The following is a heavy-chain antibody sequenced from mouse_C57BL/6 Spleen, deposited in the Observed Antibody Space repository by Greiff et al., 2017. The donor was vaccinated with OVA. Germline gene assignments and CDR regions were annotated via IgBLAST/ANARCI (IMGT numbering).Heavy chain of an antibody. J-gene: IGHJ3*01. V-gene: IGHV1-15*01. CDR2: IDPETGGT. Sequence: QVQLQQPGTELVRPGASVTLSCKASGYTFTDYEMHWVKQTPVHGLEWIGAIDPETGGTAYNQKFKGKAILTADKSSSTAYMELRSLTSEDSAVYYCTRDYYGSSAWFAYWGQGTLVTVSA. CDR1: GYTFTDYE. CDR3: TRDYYGSSAWFAY. D-gene: IGHD1-1*01.